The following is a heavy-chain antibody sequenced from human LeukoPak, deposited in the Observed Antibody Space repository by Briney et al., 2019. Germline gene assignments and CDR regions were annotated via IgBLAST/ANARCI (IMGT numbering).Heavy chain of an antibody. CDR3: AREGGPYRPLDY. V-gene: IGHV4-4*02. J-gene: IGHJ4*02. Sequence: SGTLSLTCGVSGGSITSTNYWSWVRQPPGKGLEWIGEFNLQGSTNYNPSLMGRVAISVDMSENHSSLQLTSVTAADTAVYYCAREGGPYRPLDYSGQGTLVTVAS. CDR1: GGSITSTNY. CDR2: FNLQGST.